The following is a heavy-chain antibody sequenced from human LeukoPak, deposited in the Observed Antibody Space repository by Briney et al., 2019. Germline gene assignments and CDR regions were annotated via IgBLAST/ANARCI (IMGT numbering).Heavy chain of an antibody. V-gene: IGHV4-39*07. J-gene: IGHJ3*02. CDR2: IYYSGST. D-gene: IGHD3-22*01. CDR3: ARDSYYYDGNDAFDI. CDR1: GGSISSSSYY. Sequence: SETLSLTCTVSGGSISSSSYYWGWIRQPPGKGLEWIGSIYYSGSTYYNPSLKSRVTISVDTSKNQFSLKLSSVTAADTAVYYCARDSYYYDGNDAFDIWGQGTMVTVSS.